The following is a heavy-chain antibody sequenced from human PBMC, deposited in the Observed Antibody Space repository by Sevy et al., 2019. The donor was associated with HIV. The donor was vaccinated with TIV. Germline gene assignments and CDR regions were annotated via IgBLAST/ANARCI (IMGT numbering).Heavy chain of an antibody. CDR1: GFTFSRYG. V-gene: IGHV3-30*18. CDR3: ANSRGRYEGSSWLYYYYLMDV. J-gene: IGHJ6*02. Sequence: GGSLRLSCAAAGFTFSRYGMHWARQAPGKGLDWVAVISNDGSDKEYADSVKGRFTVSRDNSKDTVYLQMNSLRPEDTAVYYCANSRGRYEGSSWLYYYYLMDVWGQGTTVTVSS. CDR2: ISNDGSDK. D-gene: IGHD6-13*01.